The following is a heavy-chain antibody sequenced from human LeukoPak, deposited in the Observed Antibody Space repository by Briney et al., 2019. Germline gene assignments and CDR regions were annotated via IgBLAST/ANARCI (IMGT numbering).Heavy chain of an antibody. D-gene: IGHD3-10*01. J-gene: IGHJ4*02. CDR3: TTSPYYYGSGSYDY. Sequence: GGSLRLSCAASGFTFSNAWMSWVRQAPGKGLEWVGRIKSKTDGGTTDYAAPVKGRFTISRDDSKNTLYLQMNSLKTEDTAVYYCTTSPYYYGSGSYDYWGQGTLVTVSS. CDR1: GFTFSNAW. CDR2: IKSKTDGGTT. V-gene: IGHV3-15*01.